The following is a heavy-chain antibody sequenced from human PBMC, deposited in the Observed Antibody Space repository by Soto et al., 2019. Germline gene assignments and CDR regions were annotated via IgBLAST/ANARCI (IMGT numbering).Heavy chain of an antibody. CDR3: ARVRNCSGGSCYGAPHNWFDP. CDR1: GGSISSYY. D-gene: IGHD2-15*01. CDR2: IYYSGST. J-gene: IGHJ5*02. Sequence: SETLSLTCTVSGGSISSYYWSWIRQPPGKGLEWIGYIYYSGSTNYNPSLKSRVTISVDTSKNQFSLKLSSVTAADTAVYYCARVRNCSGGSCYGAPHNWFDPWGQGTLVTVSS. V-gene: IGHV4-59*01.